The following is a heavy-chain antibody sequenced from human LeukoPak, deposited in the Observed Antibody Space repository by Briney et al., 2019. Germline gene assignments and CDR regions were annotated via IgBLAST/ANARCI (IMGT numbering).Heavy chain of an antibody. CDR3: ARQASIVGATRHYDY. CDR2: ISAYNGNT. J-gene: IGHJ4*02. CDR1: GYTFTSYG. Sequence: ASVKVSCKASGYTFTSYGISWVRQAPGQGLEWMGWISAYNGNTNYAQKLQGRVTMTTDTSTSTAYMELRSLRSDDTAVYYCARQASIVGATRHYDYWGQGTLVTVSS. V-gene: IGHV1-18*01. D-gene: IGHD1-26*01.